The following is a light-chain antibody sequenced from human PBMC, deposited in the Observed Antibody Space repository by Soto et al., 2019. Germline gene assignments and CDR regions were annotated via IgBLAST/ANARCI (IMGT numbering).Light chain of an antibody. CDR3: QQYGSSPKT. Sequence: EIVLTQSPGPLSLSPGERATLSCRASQSVSSSYLAWYQQKPGQAPRLXSYGASSRATGIPDRFSGSGSGTDVTLTISRLQPEDFAVYYCQQYGSSPKTFGQGTKVDIK. V-gene: IGKV3-20*01. CDR1: QSVSSSY. J-gene: IGKJ1*01. CDR2: GAS.